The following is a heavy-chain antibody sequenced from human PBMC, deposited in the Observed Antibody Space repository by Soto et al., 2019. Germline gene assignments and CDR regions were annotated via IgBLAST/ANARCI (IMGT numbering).Heavy chain of an antibody. Sequence: ASVNVACKASGYTFTGYYMDWVRQAPGQGLEWMGWINPNSGGTNYAQKFQGWVTMTRDTSFSTAYMELSRLRSDDTAVYYCARDCSSTRCLDVFDIWGXRPIATVSS. V-gene: IGHV1-2*04. J-gene: IGHJ3*02. D-gene: IGHD2-2*01. CDR1: GYTFTGYY. CDR2: INPNSGGT. CDR3: ARDCSSTRCLDVFDI.